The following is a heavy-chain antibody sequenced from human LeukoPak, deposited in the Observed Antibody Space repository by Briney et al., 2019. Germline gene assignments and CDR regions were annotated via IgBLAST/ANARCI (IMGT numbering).Heavy chain of an antibody. CDR1: GFTFISYG. Sequence: GGSLRLSCAASGFTFISYGMHWVRQAPGKGLEWVAVISYDGSKKFYADSVKGRFTISRDNSKNTLYLQMNSLRTEDTALYYCARDGTLFGFDPWGQGTLVTVSS. V-gene: IGHV3-30*03. CDR3: ARDGTLFGFDP. CDR2: ISYDGSKK. D-gene: IGHD1-1*01. J-gene: IGHJ5*02.